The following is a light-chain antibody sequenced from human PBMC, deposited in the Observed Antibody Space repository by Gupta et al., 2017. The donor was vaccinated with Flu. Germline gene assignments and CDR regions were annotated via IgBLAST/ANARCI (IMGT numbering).Light chain of an antibody. J-gene: IGLJ2*01. Sequence: QSVLTQPASGSGSSGQSITMPCTGTSTSVGVYNLVSWYQQPPGKVPKLLIYEDTERPSGVSYRFSASKSGSTASLTISWLHADDEGYYYCCSWTGTVIFGGGTKLTVL. V-gene: IGLV2-23*01. CDR3: CSWTGTVI. CDR2: EDT. CDR1: STSVGVYNL.